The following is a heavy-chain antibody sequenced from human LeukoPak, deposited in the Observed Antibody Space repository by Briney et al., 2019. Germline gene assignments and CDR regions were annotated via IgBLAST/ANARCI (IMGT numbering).Heavy chain of an antibody. CDR1: GYTLTSYG. J-gene: IGHJ5*02. CDR3: ARRYCSSTSCYKNWFDP. D-gene: IGHD2-2*02. Sequence: ASVKVSCKASGYTLTSYGVSWVRQAPGQGPEWMGWISAYNGNTNYARKLQGRVTVTTDTSTSTAYMELRSLRSDDTAVYYCARRYCSSTSCYKNWFDPWGQGTLVTVSS. CDR2: ISAYNGNT. V-gene: IGHV1-18*01.